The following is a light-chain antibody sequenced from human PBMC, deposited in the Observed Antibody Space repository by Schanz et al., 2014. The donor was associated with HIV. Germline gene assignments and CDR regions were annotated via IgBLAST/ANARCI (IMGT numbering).Light chain of an antibody. CDR3: SSYAGSNNLV. CDR2: DVS. CDR1: SSDVGGYNY. V-gene: IGLV2-8*01. J-gene: IGLJ2*01. Sequence: QSALTQPPSASGSPGQSVTISCTGTSSDVGGYNYVSWYQQHPGKAPKLMIYDVSNRPSGISDRFSGSKSGNTASLTISGLQAEDEADYYCSSYAGSNNLVFGGGTKL.